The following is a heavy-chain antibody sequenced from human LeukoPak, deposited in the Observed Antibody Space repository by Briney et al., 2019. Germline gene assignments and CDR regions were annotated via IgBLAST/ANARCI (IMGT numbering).Heavy chain of an antibody. D-gene: IGHD2-15*01. CDR1: GYTFNSHG. CDR3: ARAGYCSGGSCLNWFDA. Sequence: ASVKGSCKTSGYTFNSHGISWVRQAPGQGLEWMGWISVYNGNTNYAQKLQGRVTMTTDTSTSIAYMELRSLRSDDTAVYYCARAGYCSGGSCLNWFDAWGQGTLVTVSS. J-gene: IGHJ5*02. CDR2: ISVYNGNT. V-gene: IGHV1-18*01.